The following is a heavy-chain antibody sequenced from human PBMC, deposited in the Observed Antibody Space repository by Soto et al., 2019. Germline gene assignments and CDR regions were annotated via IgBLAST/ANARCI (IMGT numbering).Heavy chain of an antibody. CDR1: GASITGSFL. V-gene: IGHV4-4*07. J-gene: IGHJ4*02. CDR3: ARGMTPPGAPAWYYFDS. CDR2: FSLSGTT. Sequence: SETVSLTCTVSGASITGSFLWSWIRQPAGKGLEWIGRFSLSGTTNYNPSLRSRVTMSADVSKNQFSLRLTSVTAADTALYYCARGMTPPGAPAWYYFDSWGQGTLVTVSS. D-gene: IGHD2-8*02.